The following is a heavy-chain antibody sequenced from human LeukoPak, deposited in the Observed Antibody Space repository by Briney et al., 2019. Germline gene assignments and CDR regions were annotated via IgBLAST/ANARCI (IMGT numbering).Heavy chain of an antibody. Sequence: GGSLRLSCAASGFTVSSNYMSWVRQAPGKGLEWVSVIYSGGSTYYADSVKGRFTISRDNSKNTLYLQMNSLRAEDTAVYYCARSYLWGSYRYFDYWGQGTLVTVSS. J-gene: IGHJ4*02. CDR2: IYSGGST. CDR3: ARSYLWGSYRYFDY. D-gene: IGHD3-16*02. CDR1: GFTVSSNY. V-gene: IGHV3-66*01.